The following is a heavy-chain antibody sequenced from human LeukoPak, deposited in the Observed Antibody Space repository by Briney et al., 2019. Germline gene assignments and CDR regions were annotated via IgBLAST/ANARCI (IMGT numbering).Heavy chain of an antibody. CDR2: MNANSGHT. CDR3: ATRPPTYYDFWSGYYIQDY. Sequence: ASVKVSCKTSGYTFTSYHIDWVRQAPGQGPEWMGWMNANSGHTGSAEKFQGRLTMTRDASINTAFMELNSLRSDDTAVYYCATRPPTYYDFWSGYYIQDYWGQGTLVTVSS. V-gene: IGHV1-8*01. D-gene: IGHD3-3*01. J-gene: IGHJ4*02. CDR1: GYTFTSYH.